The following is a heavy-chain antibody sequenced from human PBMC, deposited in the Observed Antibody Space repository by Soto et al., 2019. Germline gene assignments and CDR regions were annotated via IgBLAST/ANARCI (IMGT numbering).Heavy chain of an antibody. V-gene: IGHV1-18*01. CDR2: ISAYNGNT. Sequence: ASVKVSCTASGYTYTSYGISWVRQAPGQGLEWMGWISAYNGNTNYAQKLQGRVTMTTDTSTSTAYMELRSLRSDDTAVYYCARATLGYCSGGSCYDFDYWGQGTLVTVSS. CDR1: GYTYTSYG. J-gene: IGHJ4*02. D-gene: IGHD2-15*01. CDR3: ARATLGYCSGGSCYDFDY.